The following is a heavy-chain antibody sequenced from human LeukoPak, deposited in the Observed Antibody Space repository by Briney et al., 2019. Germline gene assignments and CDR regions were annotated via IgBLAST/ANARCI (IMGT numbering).Heavy chain of an antibody. V-gene: IGHV3-21*05. J-gene: IGHJ3*02. CDR1: GFSFSTHS. CDR3: AGDGVGVLPGDAFDI. D-gene: IGHD2-8*01. CDR2: INLDGTDI. Sequence: PGGSLTLSYAASGFSFSTHSMNWVRQAPGKGLEWISFINLDGTDIPYGESVKGRFTISRDNAKNSLYLQMHTLRAEDTAVYYCAGDGVGVLPGDAFDIWSQGTMVTVSS.